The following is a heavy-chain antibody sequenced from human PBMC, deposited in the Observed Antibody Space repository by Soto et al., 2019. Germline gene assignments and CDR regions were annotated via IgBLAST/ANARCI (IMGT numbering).Heavy chain of an antibody. CDR1: GYSFTSYW. V-gene: IGHV5-51*01. D-gene: IGHD2-2*01. Sequence: GESLKISCKGSGYSFTSYWIGWVRQMPGKGLEWMGIIYPGDSDTRYSPSFQGQVTISADKSISTAYLQWSSLKASDTAMYYCARHWLGYCSSTSCRTLAGMDVWGQGTTVTVSS. CDR3: ARHWLGYCSSTSCRTLAGMDV. CDR2: IYPGDSDT. J-gene: IGHJ6*02.